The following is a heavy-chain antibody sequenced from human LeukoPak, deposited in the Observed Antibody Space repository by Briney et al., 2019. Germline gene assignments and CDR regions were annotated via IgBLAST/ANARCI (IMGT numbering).Heavy chain of an antibody. CDR3: ATNAFGYYYYYMDV. V-gene: IGHV1-69*05. J-gene: IGHJ6*03. CDR2: IIPIFGTA. Sequence: GSSVKVSCKASGGTFSSYAISWVRQAPGQGLEWMGGIIPIFGTASYAQKFQGRVTITTDESTSTAYMELSSLRSEDTAVYYCATNAFGYYYYYMDVWGKGTTVTVSS. CDR1: GGTFSSYA. D-gene: IGHD3-10*01.